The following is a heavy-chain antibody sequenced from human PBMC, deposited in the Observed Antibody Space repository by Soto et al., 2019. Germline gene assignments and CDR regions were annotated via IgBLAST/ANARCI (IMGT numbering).Heavy chain of an antibody. D-gene: IGHD6-25*01. CDR3: ARKPSGFDS. V-gene: IGHV3-23*01. J-gene: IGHJ5*01. CDR1: GFTFSRHA. Sequence: EVQLLESGGGLVQPGGSLRLSCAASGFTFSRHAMTWVRQAPGKGLEWVSSISENSGGTYYADSVKGRFTISRDNSKNTRDLEMNSLRAEDTALYYGARKPSGFDSWGQGTLVTFSS. CDR2: ISENSGGT.